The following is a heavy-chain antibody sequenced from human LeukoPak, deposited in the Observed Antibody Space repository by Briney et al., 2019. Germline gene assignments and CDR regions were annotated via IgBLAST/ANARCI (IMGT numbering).Heavy chain of an antibody. V-gene: IGHV4-34*01. Sequence: SETLSLTCTVSGGSISSYYWSWIRQPPGKGLEWIGEINHSGSTNYNPSLKSRVTISVDTSKNQFSLKLSSVTAADTAVYYCASVSGLAAAGNWGQGTLVTVSS. J-gene: IGHJ4*02. CDR2: INHSGST. D-gene: IGHD6-13*01. CDR1: GGSISSYY. CDR3: ASVSGLAAAGN.